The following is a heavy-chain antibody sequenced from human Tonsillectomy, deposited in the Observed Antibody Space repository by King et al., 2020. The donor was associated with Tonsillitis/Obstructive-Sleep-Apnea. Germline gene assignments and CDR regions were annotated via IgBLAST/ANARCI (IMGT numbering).Heavy chain of an antibody. D-gene: IGHD3-22*01. CDR3: ARAAGGSSGYYYGDY. Sequence: VQLVQSGAEVKKPGASVKVSCKASGYIFTDYYLHWMRQAPGQGLEWMGWINPNSGGTKYAQKFQARVTMTRDTSISTAYMELSRLRSDATAVYYCARAAGGSSGYYYGDYWGQGTLVTVSS. V-gene: IGHV1-2*02. CDR2: INPNSGGT. CDR1: GYIFTDYY. J-gene: IGHJ4*02.